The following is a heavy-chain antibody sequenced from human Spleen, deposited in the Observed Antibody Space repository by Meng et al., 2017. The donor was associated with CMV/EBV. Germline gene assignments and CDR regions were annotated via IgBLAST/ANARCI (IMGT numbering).Heavy chain of an antibody. CDR3: ARDPGYCSSTSCYGGREDIVATRGLDY. CDR1: GFTFSSYS. D-gene: IGHD2-2*01. V-gene: IGHV3-21*01. CDR2: ISSSSSYI. J-gene: IGHJ4*02. Sequence: GGSLRLSCAASGFTFSSYSMNWVRQAPGKGLEWVSSISSSSSYIYYADSVKGRFTISRDNAKNSLYLQMNSLRAEDTAVYYCARDPGYCSSTSCYGGREDIVATRGLDYWGQGTLVTVSS.